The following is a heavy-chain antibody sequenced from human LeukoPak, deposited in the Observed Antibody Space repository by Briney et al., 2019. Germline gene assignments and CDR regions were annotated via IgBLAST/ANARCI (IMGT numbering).Heavy chain of an antibody. Sequence: GGSLRLSCAASGFTFSSYNMNWVRQAPGRGLEWVSSIGSRGNFIYYADSVKGRFTISRDNAKNSLYLQMNSLRAEDTAVYYCARERYSTIQNDGLDMWGQGTMVTVSS. CDR2: IGSRGNFI. CDR1: GFTFSSYN. V-gene: IGHV3-21*01. CDR3: ARERYSTIQNDGLDM. D-gene: IGHD3-9*01. J-gene: IGHJ3*02.